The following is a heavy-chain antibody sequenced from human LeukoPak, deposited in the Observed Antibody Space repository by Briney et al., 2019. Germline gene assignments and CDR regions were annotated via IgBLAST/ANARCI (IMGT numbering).Heavy chain of an antibody. V-gene: IGHV3-48*01. CDR1: GFTFSSYN. J-gene: IGHJ3*02. CDR3: AREISGIDI. CDR2: ISGTSGAI. D-gene: IGHD2-15*01. Sequence: GGSLRLSCAASGFTFSSYNMNWVRQAPGKGLEWISFISGTSGAIYYADSVKGRFTISRDNVKNSLYLQMNSLGAEDTAVYSCAREISGIDIWGQGTMVTVSS.